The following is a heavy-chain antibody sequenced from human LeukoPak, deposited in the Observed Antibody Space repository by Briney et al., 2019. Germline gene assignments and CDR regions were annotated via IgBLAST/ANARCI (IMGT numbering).Heavy chain of an antibody. Sequence: GGSLRLSCAASGFTSSSSGMSWVRQAPGQGLEWVSAISASGGGTNHADSVKSRYTISRDNSKNMLYLQMNRLRAEDTAVYYCAKGNRFFFYYWGQGTLVTVSS. CDR1: GFTSSSSG. J-gene: IGHJ4*02. D-gene: IGHD1-14*01. CDR3: AKGNRFFFYY. V-gene: IGHV3-23*01. CDR2: ISASGGGT.